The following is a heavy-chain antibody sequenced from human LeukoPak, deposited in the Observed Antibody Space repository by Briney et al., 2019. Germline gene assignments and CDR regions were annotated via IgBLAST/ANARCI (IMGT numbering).Heavy chain of an antibody. V-gene: IGHV3-7*01. CDR1: GFTFSSYW. D-gene: IGHD6-13*01. J-gene: IGHJ4*02. CDR3: ARGLRAAVTDY. CDR2: IKQDGSEK. Sequence: GASLRLSCAASGFTFSSYWMSWVRQAPGKGLEWVANIKQDGSEKYYVDSVKGRFTISRDNAKNSLYLQMNSLGAEDTAVYYCARGLRAAVTDYWGQGTLVTVSS.